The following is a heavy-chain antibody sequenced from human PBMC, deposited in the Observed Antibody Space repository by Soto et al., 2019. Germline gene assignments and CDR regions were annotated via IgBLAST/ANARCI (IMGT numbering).Heavy chain of an antibody. CDR1: GGSISSGGYY. CDR3: ARRYSSAFDI. D-gene: IGHD6-13*01. Sequence: SETLSLTCTVSGGSISSGGYYWSWIRQHPGKGLEWIGYIYYIGSTYYNPSLKSRVTISVDTSKNQFSLKLSSVTAADTAVYYCARRYSSAFDIWGQGTMVTVS. J-gene: IGHJ3*02. V-gene: IGHV4-31*03. CDR2: IYYIGST.